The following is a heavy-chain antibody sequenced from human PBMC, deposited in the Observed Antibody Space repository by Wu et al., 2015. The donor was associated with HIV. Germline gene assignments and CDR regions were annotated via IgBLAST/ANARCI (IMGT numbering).Heavy chain of an antibody. Sequence: QVQLVQSGAEVKKPGASVKVSCKASGYTFTSYDINWVRQATGQGLEWMGWTNPNSGNTGYAQKFQGRVTMTRNTSIRTAYMELSSLRSEDTATYYCAKQRAYTNDWYIYDYWGQGTLVTVSS. V-gene: IGHV1-8*01. CDR1: GYTFTSYD. J-gene: IGHJ4*02. CDR3: AKQRAYTNDWYIYDY. D-gene: IGHD6-19*01. CDR2: TNPNSGNT.